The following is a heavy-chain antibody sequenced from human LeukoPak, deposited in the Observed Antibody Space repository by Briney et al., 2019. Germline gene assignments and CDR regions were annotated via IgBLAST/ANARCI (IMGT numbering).Heavy chain of an antibody. CDR1: GFTFSSYS. Sequence: GGSLRLSRAASGFTFSSYSMNWVRQAPGKGLEWVSSISSSSSYIYYADSVKGRFTISRDNAKNSLYLQMNSLRAEDTAVYYCARDGNYYDSSGYLKFDPWGQGTLVTVSS. V-gene: IGHV3-21*01. D-gene: IGHD3-22*01. CDR2: ISSSSSYI. CDR3: ARDGNYYDSSGYLKFDP. J-gene: IGHJ5*02.